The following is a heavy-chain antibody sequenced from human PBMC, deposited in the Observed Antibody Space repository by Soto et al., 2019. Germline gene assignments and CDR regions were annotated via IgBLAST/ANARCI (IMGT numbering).Heavy chain of an antibody. Sequence: GGSLRLSCAASGFTFSSYWITWVRQAPGKGLEWVANIKQDGSEKYYVDSVKGRFIISRDNARNSLYLQMNSLRAEDTAVYYCARVILEVCSGGACSYYMDVWGKGTTVTVSS. CDR3: ARVILEVCSGGACSYYMDV. CDR1: GFTFSSYW. J-gene: IGHJ6*03. CDR2: IKQDGSEK. V-gene: IGHV3-7*01. D-gene: IGHD2-15*01.